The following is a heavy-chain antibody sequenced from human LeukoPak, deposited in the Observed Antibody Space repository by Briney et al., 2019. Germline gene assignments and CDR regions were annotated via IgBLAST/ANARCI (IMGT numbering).Heavy chain of an antibody. CDR1: GGSFSGYY. J-gene: IGHJ4*02. V-gene: IGHV4-34*01. Sequence: SETLSLTCAVYGGSFSGYYWSWIRQPPGKGLEWIGEINHSGSTNYNPSLKSRVTISVDSSKNQFSLKLSSVTAADTAVYYCATWVGYSSGWYYFDYWGQGTLVTVSS. D-gene: IGHD6-19*01. CDR2: INHSGST. CDR3: ATWVGYSSGWYYFDY.